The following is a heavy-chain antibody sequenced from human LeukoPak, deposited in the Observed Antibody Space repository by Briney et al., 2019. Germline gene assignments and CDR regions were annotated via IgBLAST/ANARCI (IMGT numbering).Heavy chain of an antibody. Sequence: GGSLRLSRATSGFTFSYYVFHWVRQAPGKGLDWVAAISRDGTAYYADSVKGRFTVSRDTSEDTVYLQMVSLGLEDTAVYYCARGNYYDSRGFSVTEYWGQGNMVTVSS. CDR3: ARGNYYDSRGFSVTEY. CDR1: GFTFSYYV. J-gene: IGHJ4*02. V-gene: IGHV3-30*04. D-gene: IGHD3-22*01. CDR2: ISRDGTA.